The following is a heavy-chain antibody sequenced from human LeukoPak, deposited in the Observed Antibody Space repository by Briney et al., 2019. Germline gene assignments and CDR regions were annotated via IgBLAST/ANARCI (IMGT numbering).Heavy chain of an antibody. J-gene: IGHJ4*02. V-gene: IGHV4-59*08. Sequence: SETLSLTCTVAGGSISSYYSSWIRQPPGKVLEWIGYIYYSGSTNYNPSLKSRVTISVDTSKNQFSLKLSSVTAADTAVYYCARRAFSSGYYYFDYWGQGTLVTVSS. CDR2: IYYSGST. CDR3: ARRAFSSGYYYFDY. CDR1: GGSISSYY. D-gene: IGHD3-22*01.